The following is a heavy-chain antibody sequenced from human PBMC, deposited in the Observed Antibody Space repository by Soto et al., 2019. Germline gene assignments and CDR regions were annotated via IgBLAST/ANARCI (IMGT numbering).Heavy chain of an antibody. Sequence: GGSLRLSCAASGFNVGAFAVNWVRQAPGKGLEWVSGISESGGSTHYADSVRGRFTVSRDNSKNSLSLRMNSLRDEDTAVYFCAKRSPYSSGWYSPIFDYWGQGALVTVSS. CDR1: GFNVGAFA. J-gene: IGHJ4*02. CDR3: AKRSPYSSGWYSPIFDY. CDR2: ISESGGST. D-gene: IGHD6-13*01. V-gene: IGHV3-23*01.